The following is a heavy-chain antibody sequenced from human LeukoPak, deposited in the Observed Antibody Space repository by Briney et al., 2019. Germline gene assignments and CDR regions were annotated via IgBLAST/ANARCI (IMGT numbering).Heavy chain of an antibody. J-gene: IGHJ6*02. CDR2: ISSSGSTI. D-gene: IGHD3-10*01. V-gene: IGHV3-48*03. CDR3: ARDGILLGIGEPYGMDV. Sequence: PGGSLRLSCAASGFTFSSYDMNWVRQAPGKGLEWVSYISSSGSTIYYADSVKGRFTISRDNAKNSLYLQMNSLRAEDTAVYYCARDGILLGIGEPYGMDVWGQGTTATVSS. CDR1: GFTFSSYD.